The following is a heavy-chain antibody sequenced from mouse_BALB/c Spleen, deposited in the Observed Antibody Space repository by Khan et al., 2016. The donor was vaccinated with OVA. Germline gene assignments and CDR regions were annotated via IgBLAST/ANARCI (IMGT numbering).Heavy chain of an antibody. CDR1: GYTFTNYT. J-gene: IGHJ2*01. Sequence: VQLQQSGAELARPGASVKMSCKASGYTFTNYTMHWVKQRPGQGLEWIGYINPSSGYTNYNQNFNDKATLTTDRSSGTAYMQLSSLTSDDSAVYYCGRIPSPPYYFDQWGQGTTLTVSS. V-gene: IGHV1-4*01. CDR2: INPSSGYT. CDR3: GRIPSPPYYFDQ.